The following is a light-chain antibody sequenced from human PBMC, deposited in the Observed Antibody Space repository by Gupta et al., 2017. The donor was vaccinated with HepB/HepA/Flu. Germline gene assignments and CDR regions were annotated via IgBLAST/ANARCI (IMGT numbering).Light chain of an antibody. Sequence: DIQTTQSSSTLSASVGDRGTNTCRASESISSWLAWHQQQPRKSPGLLWYMASTSESRARARFSGSGTGTEFALTIIGLQPDDFATYYCQQKKSYPISFGGGTKLEIK. CDR1: ESISSW. V-gene: IGKV1-5*03. J-gene: IGKJ4*01. CDR3: QQKKSYPIS. CDR2: MAS.